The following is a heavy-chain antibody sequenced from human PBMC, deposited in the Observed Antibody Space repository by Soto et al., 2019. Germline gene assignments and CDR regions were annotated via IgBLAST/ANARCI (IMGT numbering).Heavy chain of an antibody. CDR2: ISNSGMI. CDR3: ARGIAVAGPWWFDT. Sequence: PGGSLRLSCAASGFIFSNYEMNWVRQAPGKGLEWVSYISNSGMIYYADSVKGRFTNYRDNAKNSLYLQMNSLRAEDTAVYYCARGIAVAGPWWFDTWGQGTLVTVSS. D-gene: IGHD6-19*01. V-gene: IGHV3-48*03. CDR1: GFIFSNYE. J-gene: IGHJ5*02.